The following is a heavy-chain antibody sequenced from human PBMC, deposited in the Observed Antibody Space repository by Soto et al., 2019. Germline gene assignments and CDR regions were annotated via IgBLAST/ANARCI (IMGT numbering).Heavy chain of an antibody. CDR1: GFTFSDYY. J-gene: IGHJ5*02. D-gene: IGHD3-3*01. V-gene: IGHV3-11*01. CDR2: ISSSGSTI. Sequence: GGSLRLSCAASGFTFSDYYMSWIRQAPGKGLEWVSYISSSGSTIYYADSVKGRFTISRDNAKNSLYLQMNSLRAEDTAVYYCARDRYDFWSGYYAHQPNWFDPWGQGTLVTVSS. CDR3: ARDRYDFWSGYYAHQPNWFDP.